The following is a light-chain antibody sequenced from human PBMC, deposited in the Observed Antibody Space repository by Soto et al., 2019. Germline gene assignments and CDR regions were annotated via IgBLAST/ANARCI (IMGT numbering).Light chain of an antibody. CDR2: EGS. Sequence: DIVLTQSPATLSLSPGQTATLSCTASQSVSSYLAWYQQKAGQAPRLLIYEGSNRATGIPTRFSGSGSGTEFTLTISSLQPEDFATYYCQQANSFPLTFGGGTKVDI. J-gene: IGKJ4*01. V-gene: IGKV3-11*01. CDR3: QQANSFPLT. CDR1: QSVSSY.